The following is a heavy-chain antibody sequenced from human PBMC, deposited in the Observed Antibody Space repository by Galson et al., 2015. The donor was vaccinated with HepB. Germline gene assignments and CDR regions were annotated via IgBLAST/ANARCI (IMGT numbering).Heavy chain of an antibody. CDR3: ARAVYDPRWDGMDV. V-gene: IGHV3-30*04. CDR1: GFTFSSYA. CDR2: ISYDGSNK. Sequence: SLRLSCAASGFTFSSYAMHWVRQAPGKGLEWVAVISYDGSNKYYADSVKGRFTISRDNSKNTLYLQMNSLRAEDTAVYYCARAVYDPRWDGMDVWGQGTTVTVSS. D-gene: IGHD3-16*01. J-gene: IGHJ6*02.